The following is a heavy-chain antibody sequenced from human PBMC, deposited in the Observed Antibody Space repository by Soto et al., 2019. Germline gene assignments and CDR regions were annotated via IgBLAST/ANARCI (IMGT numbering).Heavy chain of an antibody. CDR2: INPGNSDT. CDR3: MKSYGDSYYFYYGMDV. V-gene: IGHV5-51*01. CDR1: GLIFSRYM. Sequence: GQSLKISREGSGLIFSRYMLGWLLQMPGKGLEWMGIINPGNSDTTYSPSFKGQVTISANNSINTASLQWSSLRASDTAMYYCMKSYGDSYYFYYGMDVWGQGTTVTVYS. D-gene: IGHD2-21*02. J-gene: IGHJ6*02.